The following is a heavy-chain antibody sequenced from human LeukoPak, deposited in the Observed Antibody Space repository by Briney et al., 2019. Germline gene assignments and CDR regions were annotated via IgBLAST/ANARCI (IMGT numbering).Heavy chain of an antibody. CDR3: SRESGAFCPFGY. D-gene: IGHD1-26*01. V-gene: IGHV4-4*02. Sequence: SETLSLTCGVSGGSISSTNWWSWVRPPPGQGLEWIGEISLTGRTNYNPSLNGRVTMSLDKSRNHLSLSLTSVTAADTAIYYCSRESGAFCPFGYWGQGTLVIVPT. J-gene: IGHJ4*02. CDR1: GGSISSTNW. CDR2: ISLTGRT.